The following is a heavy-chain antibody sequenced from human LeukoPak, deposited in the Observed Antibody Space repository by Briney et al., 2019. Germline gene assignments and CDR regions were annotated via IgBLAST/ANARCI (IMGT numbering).Heavy chain of an antibody. Sequence: GGSLRLSCAASGFTFSSYAMSWVRQAPGKGLEWVSAISGSGGSTYYADSVKGRFTISRDNSKNTLYLQMNSLRAEDTAVFYCAKDMATYCSSASCSDAFDIWGQGTMVTVSS. CDR1: GFTFSSYA. CDR2: ISGSGGST. J-gene: IGHJ3*02. D-gene: IGHD2-2*01. CDR3: AKDMATYCSSASCSDAFDI. V-gene: IGHV3-23*01.